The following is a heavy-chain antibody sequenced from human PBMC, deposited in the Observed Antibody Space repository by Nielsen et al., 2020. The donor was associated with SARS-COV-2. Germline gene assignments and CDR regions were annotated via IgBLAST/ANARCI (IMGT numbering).Heavy chain of an antibody. CDR3: TREDIIVVPGVHAGYYGMGV. V-gene: IGHV3-23*01. CDR2: ISGSGGST. J-gene: IGHJ6*02. D-gene: IGHD2-2*01. CDR1: GFTFSSYA. Sequence: GESLKISCAASGFTFSSYAMSWVRQAPGKGLEWVSAISGSGGSTHYADSVKGRFTISRDNSKNTLYLQMDSLRPEDTAVYYCTREDIIVVPGVHAGYYGMGVWGQGTTVTVSS.